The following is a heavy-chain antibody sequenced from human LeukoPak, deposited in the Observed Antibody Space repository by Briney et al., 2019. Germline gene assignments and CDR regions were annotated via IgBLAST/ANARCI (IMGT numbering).Heavy chain of an antibody. CDR2: ITSNGGST. V-gene: IGHV3-64D*06. CDR3: ARGGYCSSSSCFLIDP. J-gene: IGHJ5*02. Sequence: PGGSLRLSCSASGFTFSSYTVHWVRQAPAKGLEYVSGITSNGGSTYYADSVKGRFTISRDNSKNTLYLQMSSLRAEDTAAYYCARGGYCSSSSCFLIDPWGQGTLVTVSS. CDR1: GFTFSSYT. D-gene: IGHD2-2*01.